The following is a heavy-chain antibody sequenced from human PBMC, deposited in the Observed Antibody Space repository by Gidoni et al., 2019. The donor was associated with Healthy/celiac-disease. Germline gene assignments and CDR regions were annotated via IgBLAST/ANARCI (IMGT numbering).Heavy chain of an antibody. CDR3: ARVRGGTYYYDSSGYYYFDY. D-gene: IGHD3-22*01. J-gene: IGHJ4*02. CDR1: GGSISSGGYY. V-gene: IGHV4-31*03. CDR2: IYYSGSP. Sequence: QVQLQESVPGLVTPSQTLSLTCTFSGGSISSGGYYWSCIRQQPGKGMEWIGYIYYSGSPYYKPSLKSRVTISVDTSKNQFSLKLSSVTAADTAVYYCARVRGGTYYYDSSGYYYFDYWGQGTLVTVSS.